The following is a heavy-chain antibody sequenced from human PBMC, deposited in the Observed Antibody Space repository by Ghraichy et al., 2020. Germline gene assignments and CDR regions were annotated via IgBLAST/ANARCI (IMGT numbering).Heavy chain of an antibody. CDR1: GGSFSGYY. CDR3: ARGRGSGYYLGSGYYYGMDV. V-gene: IGHV4-34*01. Sequence: SETLSLTCAVYGGSFSGYYWSWIRQPPGKGLEWIGEINHSGSTNYNPSLKSRVTISVDTSKNQFSLKLSSVTAADTAVYYCARGRGSGYYLGSGYYYGMDVWGQGTTVTVSS. CDR2: INHSGST. J-gene: IGHJ6*02. D-gene: IGHD3-3*01.